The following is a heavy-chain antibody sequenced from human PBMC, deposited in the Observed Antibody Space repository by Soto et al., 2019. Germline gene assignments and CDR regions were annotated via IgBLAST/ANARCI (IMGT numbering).Heavy chain of an antibody. J-gene: IGHJ6*02. CDR3: ARESNGGSGSSIYYYYGMDV. CDR1: GYTFTSYY. Sequence: QVQLVQSGAEVKKPGASVKVSCKASGYTFTSYYMHWVRQAPGQGLEWMGIINPSGGSTSYAQKFQGRVTMTRDTSTSTVYMELSSLRSEDTAVYYCARESNGGSGSSIYYYYGMDVWGQGTTVTVSS. CDR2: INPSGGST. D-gene: IGHD3-10*01. V-gene: IGHV1-46*01.